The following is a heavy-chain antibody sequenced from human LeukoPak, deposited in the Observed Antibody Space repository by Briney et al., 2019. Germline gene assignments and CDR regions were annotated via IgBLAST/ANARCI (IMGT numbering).Heavy chain of an antibody. D-gene: IGHD3-22*01. CDR2: IYQSETA. CDR1: GYSISSGYF. CDR3: ARDDSSAYYLDY. Sequence: SETLSLTCTVSGYSISSGYFWGWMRQPPGKGLEWIGSIYQSETAHYNPSLKSRVTISVDTSKNQFSLKLRSVTAADTAVYYCARDDSSAYYLDYWGQGTLVTVSS. V-gene: IGHV4-38-2*02. J-gene: IGHJ4*02.